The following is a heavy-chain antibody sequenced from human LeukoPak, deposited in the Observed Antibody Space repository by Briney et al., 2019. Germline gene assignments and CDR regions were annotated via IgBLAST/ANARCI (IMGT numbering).Heavy chain of an antibody. CDR1: GFTFSSYA. D-gene: IGHD2-15*01. CDR2: ISGSGGST. Sequence: GGSLRLSCAASGFTFSSYAMSWVRQAPGKGLEWVSAISGSGGSTYYADSVQGRFTISRDNSKNTLYLQMNSLRAEDTAVYYCAKGRSEPYYSYGMDVWGQGTTVTVSS. CDR3: AKGRSEPYYSYGMDV. V-gene: IGHV3-23*01. J-gene: IGHJ6*02.